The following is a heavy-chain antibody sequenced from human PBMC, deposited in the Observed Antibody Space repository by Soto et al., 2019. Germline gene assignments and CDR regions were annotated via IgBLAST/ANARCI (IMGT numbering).Heavy chain of an antibody. J-gene: IGHJ5*02. CDR1: GGSNSRYY. CDR3: ARGIHLEWLLPSLNWFDP. D-gene: IGHD3-3*01. CDR2: IYYSGST. Sequence: SETLSLTCTVSGGSNSRYYWSGIRQPPGKGLEWIGYIYYSGSTNYNPSLKSRVTISVDTSKNQFSLKLSSVTAADTAVYYCARGIHLEWLLPSLNWFDPWGQGTLVTASS. V-gene: IGHV4-59*01.